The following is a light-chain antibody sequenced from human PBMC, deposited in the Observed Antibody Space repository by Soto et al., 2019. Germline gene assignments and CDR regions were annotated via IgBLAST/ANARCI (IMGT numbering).Light chain of an antibody. J-gene: IGKJ3*01. V-gene: IGKV3-20*01. CDR3: QQYGSSLFT. Sequence: EIVLTQSPGTLSLSPGERATLSCRASQSVSSKYLAWYQQKPGQAPRVLIYGTSIRASGVPERFSGGGSGTDFTLTITRLEPEDIAVYYCQQYGSSLFTFGPGTKVDI. CDR1: QSVSSKY. CDR2: GTS.